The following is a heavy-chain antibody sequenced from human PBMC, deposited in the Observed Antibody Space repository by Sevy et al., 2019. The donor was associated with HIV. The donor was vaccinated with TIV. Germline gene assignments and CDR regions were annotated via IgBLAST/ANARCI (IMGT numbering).Heavy chain of an antibody. Sequence: GGSLRLSCAASGFTFTTYWMTWVRQAPGKGLEWVANINQDGSKINYVDSVKGRFIISRDNAKKSLYVQMNSLRADDTAVYYCARVGIFEKSGGQYRFMDYWGQGTLVTVSS. CDR1: GFTFTTYW. D-gene: IGHD3-10*01. CDR2: INQDGSKI. V-gene: IGHV3-7*01. CDR3: ARVGIFEKSGGQYRFMDY. J-gene: IGHJ4*02.